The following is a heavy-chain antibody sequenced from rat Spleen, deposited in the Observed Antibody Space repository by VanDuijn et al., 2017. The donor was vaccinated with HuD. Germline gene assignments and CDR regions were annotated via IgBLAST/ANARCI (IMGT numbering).Heavy chain of an antibody. Sequence: EVQLQESGPGLVKPSQSLSLTCSVTGYSITSTFRWNWIRKFPGNKLEWMGYISSAGSTNYNPSLKSRISITRDTSKNQFFLQVNSVTTEDTATYYCTRGPTRFDYWGQGVMVTVSS. CDR2: ISSAGST. V-gene: IGHV3-3*01. CDR1: GYSITSTFR. CDR3: TRGPTRFDY. J-gene: IGHJ2*01. D-gene: IGHD1-10*01.